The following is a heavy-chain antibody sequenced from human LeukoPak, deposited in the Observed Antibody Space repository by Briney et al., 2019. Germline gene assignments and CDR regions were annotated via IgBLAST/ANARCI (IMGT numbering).Heavy chain of an antibody. Sequence: SETLSLTCSVSGGSITSYYWSWIRQSPMKGLEWIGSVYNRGTTYYNPSLKSRVTISGDTSKNQLSLRMTYVTTADTAVYFCARGYGGNSGEFDPWGQGTLVTASS. CDR3: ARGYGGNSGEFDP. CDR2: VYNRGTT. D-gene: IGHD4-23*01. CDR1: GGSITSYY. J-gene: IGHJ5*02. V-gene: IGHV4-59*01.